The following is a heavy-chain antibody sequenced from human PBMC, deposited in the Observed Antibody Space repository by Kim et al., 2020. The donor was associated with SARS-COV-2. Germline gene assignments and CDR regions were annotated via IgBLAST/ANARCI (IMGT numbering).Heavy chain of an antibody. CDR3: AKEYCSSTSCYSYYYYMDV. Sequence: GGSLRLSCAASGFTFSSYGMHWVRQAPGKGLEWVAVISYDGSNKYYADSVKGRFTISRDNSKNTLYLQMNSLRAEDTAVYYCAKEYCSSTSCYSYYYYMDVWGKGTTVTVSS. V-gene: IGHV3-30*18. CDR2: ISYDGSNK. J-gene: IGHJ6*03. CDR1: GFTFSSYG. D-gene: IGHD2-2*02.